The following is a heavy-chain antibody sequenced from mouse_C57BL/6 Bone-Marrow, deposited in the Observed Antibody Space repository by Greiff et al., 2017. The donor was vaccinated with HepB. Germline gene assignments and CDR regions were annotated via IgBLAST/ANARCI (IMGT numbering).Heavy chain of an antibody. D-gene: IGHD1-1*01. CDR3: ARGGYYYGSSYAMDY. V-gene: IGHV1-53*01. Sequence: VQLQQSGTELVKPGASVKLSCKASGYTFTSYWMHWVKQRPGQGLEWIGNINPSNGGTNYNEKFKSKATLTVDKSSSTAYMQLSSLTSEDSAVYYCARGGYYYGSSYAMDYWGQGTSVTVSS. CDR1: GYTFTSYW. CDR2: INPSNGGT. J-gene: IGHJ4*01.